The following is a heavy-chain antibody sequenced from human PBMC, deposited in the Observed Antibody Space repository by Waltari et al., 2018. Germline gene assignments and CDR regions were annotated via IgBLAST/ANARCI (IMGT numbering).Heavy chain of an antibody. J-gene: IGHJ4*02. CDR2: SSGSGGST. V-gene: IGHV3-23*04. D-gene: IGHD6-19*01. CDR1: GFPLSSSA. CDR3: AKDRQPRAGGDFDY. Sequence: EVQLVESGGGLVQPGGALRRSWAASGFPLSSSAMSGVSQAPGKGLEWVSASSGSGGSTYYADSVKGRFTISRDNSKNTLYLQMNSLRAEDTAVYYCAKDRQPRAGGDFDYWGQGTLVTVSS.